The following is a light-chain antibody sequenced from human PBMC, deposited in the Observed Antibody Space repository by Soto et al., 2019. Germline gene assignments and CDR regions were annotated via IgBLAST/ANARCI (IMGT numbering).Light chain of an antibody. J-gene: IGKJ2*02. CDR1: QGIRND. CDR3: QQHNSYPRT. V-gene: IGKV1-17*01. Sequence: DIQLSQSPSSLSASVGDRVTITCRASQGIRNDLGWYQQKPGKAPNRLISAASTLHSGVPSRFSGSGSGTEFTLTISSLQPEDVASYYWQQHNSYPRTFGQGTRLEIK. CDR2: AAS.